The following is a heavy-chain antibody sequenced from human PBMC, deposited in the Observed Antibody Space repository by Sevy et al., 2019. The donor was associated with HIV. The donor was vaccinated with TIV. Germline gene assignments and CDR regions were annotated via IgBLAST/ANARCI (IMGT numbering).Heavy chain of an antibody. CDR3: AEDSPCGGDCYFLDS. D-gene: IGHD2-21*01. CDR2: ILPISGLV. CDR1: GGTLNNYG. J-gene: IGHJ4*02. Sequence: ASVKVSCKASGGTLNNYGINWVRQAPGQGLQWMGGILPISGLVNCAQNLQSRVTITADESTGTVYMELSSLRSEDTAVYYCAEDSPCGGDCYFLDSWGQGTLVTVSS. V-gene: IGHV1-69*13.